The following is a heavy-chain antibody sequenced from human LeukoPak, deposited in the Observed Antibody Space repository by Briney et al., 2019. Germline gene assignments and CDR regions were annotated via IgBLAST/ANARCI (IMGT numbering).Heavy chain of an antibody. D-gene: IGHD1-1*01. CDR2: IYTSGST. J-gene: IGHJ4*02. Sequence: SETLSLTCTVSGGSISSGSYYWSWIRQPAGKGLEWIGRIYTSGSTNYNPSLKGRVTISVDTSKNQFSLKLSSVTAADTAVYYCARERPERPLDYWGQGTLVTVSS. V-gene: IGHV4-61*02. CDR1: GGSISSGSYY. CDR3: ARERPERPLDY.